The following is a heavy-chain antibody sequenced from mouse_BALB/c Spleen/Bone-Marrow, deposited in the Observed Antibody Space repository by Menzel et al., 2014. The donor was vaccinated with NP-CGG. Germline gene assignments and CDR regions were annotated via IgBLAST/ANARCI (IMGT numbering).Heavy chain of an antibody. CDR2: IYPSDSYT. Sequence: QVQLKQSGVELVRPGASVKLSCKASGYTFTSYWINWVKQRPGQGLEWIGNIYPSDSYTNCNQKFKDKATLTVDKSSSTAYMQLSSPTSEDSAVYYDTRRDRYDYYAMDYRGQGTSVTVS. CDR1: GYTFTSYW. J-gene: IGHJ4*01. CDR3: TRRDRYDYYAMDY. V-gene: IGHV1-69*02. D-gene: IGHD2-14*01.